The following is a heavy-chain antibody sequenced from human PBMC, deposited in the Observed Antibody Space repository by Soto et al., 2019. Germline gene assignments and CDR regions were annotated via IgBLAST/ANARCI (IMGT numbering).Heavy chain of an antibody. D-gene: IGHD6-13*01. V-gene: IGHV1-69*01. CDR3: ARSGYSSSSPNYYYYGMDV. Sequence: QVQLVQSGAEVKKPGSSVKVSCKASGGTFSSYAISWVRQAPGQGLEWMGGIIPIFGTANYAQKFQGRVTITADESTSTAYMELSSLRSEDTAVYYCARSGYSSSSPNYYYYGMDVWGQGTTVTVSS. J-gene: IGHJ6*02. CDR1: GGTFSSYA. CDR2: IIPIFGTA.